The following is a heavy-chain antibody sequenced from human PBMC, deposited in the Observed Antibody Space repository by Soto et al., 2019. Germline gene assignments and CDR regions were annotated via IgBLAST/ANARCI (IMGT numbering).Heavy chain of an antibody. V-gene: IGHV3-21*01. CDR3: ARATGQIDYYYYGMDV. D-gene: IGHD4-4*01. CDR2: ISSSSSYI. Sequence: GGSLRLSCAASGFTFSSYSMNWVRQAPGKGLEWVSSISSSSSYIYYADSVKGRFTISRDNAKNSLYLQMNSLRAEDTAVYYCARATGQIDYYYYGMDVWGQGTKVTVSS. J-gene: IGHJ6*02. CDR1: GFTFSSYS.